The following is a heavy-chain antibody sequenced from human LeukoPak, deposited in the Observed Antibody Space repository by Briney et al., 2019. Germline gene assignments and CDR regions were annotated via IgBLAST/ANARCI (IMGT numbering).Heavy chain of an antibody. D-gene: IGHD5-24*01. CDR1: GFTFSSYG. V-gene: IGHV3-23*01. J-gene: IGHJ4*02. CDR2: ITGSSRTI. CDR3: AKTSRDGYNKYYFDY. Sequence: GGSLRLSCAASGFTFSSYGMNWVRQAPGQGLEWVSHITGSSRTIYYADSVKGRFTISRDNSKNTLYLQMNSLRAEDTAVYYCAKTSRDGYNKYYFDYWGQGTLVTVSS.